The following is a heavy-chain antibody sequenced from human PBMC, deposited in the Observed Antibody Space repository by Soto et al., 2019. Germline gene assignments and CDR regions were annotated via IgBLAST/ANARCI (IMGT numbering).Heavy chain of an antibody. CDR1: GYTFTGYY. CDR2: INPNSGGT. J-gene: IGHJ3*02. Sequence: ASVKVSCKASGYTFTGYYMHWVRRAPGQGLEWMGWINPNSGGTNYAQKFQGWVTMTRDTSISTAYMELSRLRSDDTAVYYCARDRGIAAAGTVHDSFYIWGQGTMATVSS. CDR3: ARDRGIAAAGTVHDSFYI. V-gene: IGHV1-2*04. D-gene: IGHD6-13*01.